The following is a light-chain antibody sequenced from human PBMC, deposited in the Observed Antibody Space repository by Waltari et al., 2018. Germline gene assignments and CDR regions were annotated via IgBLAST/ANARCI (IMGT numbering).Light chain of an antibody. CDR3: QSADNSDAYPVV. CDR2: KDS. V-gene: IGLV3-25*03. J-gene: IGLJ2*01. CDR1: AVPKQY. Sequence: SYELTQPPSVSVSPGQTARITCSGDAVPKQYGYWYQQKPGQAPVLVIYKDSERPSGIPERFSGSSSGTIFTLTIGGVQPEDEADYYCQSADNSDAYPVVFGGGTKLTVL.